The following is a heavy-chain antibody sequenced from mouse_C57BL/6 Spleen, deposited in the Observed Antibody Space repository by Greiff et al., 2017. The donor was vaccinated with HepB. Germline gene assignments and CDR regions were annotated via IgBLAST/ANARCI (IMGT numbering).Heavy chain of an antibody. CDR1: GFTFSSYA. V-gene: IGHV5-4*01. CDR3: ARAYGSNWYFDV. J-gene: IGHJ1*03. Sequence: EVQLVESGGGLVKPGGSLKLSCAASGFTFSSYAMSWVRQTPEKRLEWVATISDGGSYTYYPDNVKGRFTISRDNAKNNLYLQMSHLKSEDTAMYYCARAYGSNWYFDVWGTGTTVTVSS. D-gene: IGHD1-1*01. CDR2: ISDGGSYT.